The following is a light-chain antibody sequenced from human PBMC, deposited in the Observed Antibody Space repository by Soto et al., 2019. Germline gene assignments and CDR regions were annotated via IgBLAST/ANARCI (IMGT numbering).Light chain of an antibody. Sequence: EIVLTQSPGTLSLSPGERATLSCRASQIVTSNYLAWYRQKPGQAPRLLIYGASRRATGIPDRFSGSGSGTEFTLTISSLQSEDFAVYYCQQYNNWPPLTFGGGTKVDIK. V-gene: IGKV3-20*01. J-gene: IGKJ4*01. CDR1: QIVTSNY. CDR2: GAS. CDR3: QQYNNWPPLT.